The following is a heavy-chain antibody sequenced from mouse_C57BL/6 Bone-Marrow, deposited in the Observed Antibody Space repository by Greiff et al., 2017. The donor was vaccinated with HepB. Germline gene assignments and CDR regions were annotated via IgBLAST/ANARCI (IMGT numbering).Heavy chain of an antibody. D-gene: IGHD3-1*01. V-gene: IGHV1-50*01. CDR2: IDPSDSYI. CDR3: ESRASLLSWFAF. CDR1: GYTFTSYW. Sequence: QVQLQQSGAEFVKPGASVKLSCKASGYTFTSYWMQWVKQRPGQGLEWIGEIDPSDSYINYNQKFKGKATLTVDTSSSTAYMQLSSLTSEDSAVYYCESRASLLSWFAFWGQGNRVTVSA. J-gene: IGHJ3*01.